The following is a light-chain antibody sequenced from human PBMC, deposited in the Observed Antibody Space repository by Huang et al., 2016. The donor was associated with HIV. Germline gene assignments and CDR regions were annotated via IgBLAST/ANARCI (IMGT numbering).Light chain of an antibody. CDR3: QLGGT. CDR1: QSVRSSY. Sequence: EIVLTQSPGTLSLSPGERATLSCRASQSVRSSYLAWYQQKPGQAPRLLIYGASSRATGIPDRFSGSGSGTDFTLTISRLEPEDFAVYYCQLGGTFGQGTKLEIK. V-gene: IGKV3-20*01. CDR2: GAS. J-gene: IGKJ2*01.